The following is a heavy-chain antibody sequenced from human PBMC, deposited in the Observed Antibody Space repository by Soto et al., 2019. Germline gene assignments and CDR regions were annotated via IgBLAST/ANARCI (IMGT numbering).Heavy chain of an antibody. J-gene: IGHJ3*02. CDR3: AKFSPVQPNPRVDAFDI. CDR1: GFTFSSYG. CDR2: ISYDGSNK. V-gene: IGHV3-30*18. Sequence: GGSLRLSCAASGFTFSSYGMHWVRQAPGKGLEWVAVISYDGSNKYYADSVKGRFTISRDNSKNTLYLQMNSLRAGDTAVYYCAKFSPVQPNPRVDAFDIWGQGTMVTVSS.